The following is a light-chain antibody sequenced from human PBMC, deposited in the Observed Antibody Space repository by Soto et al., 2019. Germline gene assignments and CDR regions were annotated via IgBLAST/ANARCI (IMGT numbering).Light chain of an antibody. CDR3: QQYNNRPPLT. CDR1: QTISSH. J-gene: IGKJ4*01. Sequence: EEVMTQSPATLSVFPGERVTPSCRASQTISSHLTWYQQKLGQAPRLLIYGASTRATDIPDRFSGSGSGTEFTLTISSLQSEDFAVYYCQQYNNRPPLTFGGGTKVDI. V-gene: IGKV3-15*01. CDR2: GAS.